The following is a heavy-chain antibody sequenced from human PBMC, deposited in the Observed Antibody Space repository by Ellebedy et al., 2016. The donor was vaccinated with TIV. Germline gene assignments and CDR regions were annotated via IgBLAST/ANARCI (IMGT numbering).Heavy chain of an antibody. CDR2: INSDGSST. CDR1: GFTFSSYW. D-gene: IGHD3-3*01. Sequence: GESLKISXAASGFTFSSYWMHWVRQAPGKGLVWVSRINSDGSSTSYADSVKGRFTISRDNAKNTLYLQMNSLRAEDTAVYYCASSNRFLEWLSPLDYWGQGTLVTVSS. V-gene: IGHV3-74*01. CDR3: ASSNRFLEWLSPLDY. J-gene: IGHJ4*02.